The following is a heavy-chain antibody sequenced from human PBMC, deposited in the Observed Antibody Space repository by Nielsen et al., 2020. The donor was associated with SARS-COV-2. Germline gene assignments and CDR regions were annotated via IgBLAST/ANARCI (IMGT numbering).Heavy chain of an antibody. J-gene: IGHJ4*02. CDR3: VRDTGAWDFDY. CDR1: GFSLSNYW. D-gene: IGHD1-26*01. CDR2: IRRDGGAR. V-gene: IGHV3-7*01. Sequence: GGFLRLSCVGSGFSLSNYWMSWVRQAPGKGLEWVANIRRDGGARFYVDSVKGRFTISRDNAKNSLYLQMYSLRAEDTAVYYCVRDTGAWDFDYWGQGTLITVSS.